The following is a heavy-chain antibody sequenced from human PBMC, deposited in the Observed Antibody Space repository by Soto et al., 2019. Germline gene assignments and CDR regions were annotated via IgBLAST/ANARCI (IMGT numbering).Heavy chain of an antibody. CDR1: GGSFSGYY. Sequence: SETLSLTCAVYGGSFSGYYWSWIRQPPGKGLEWIGEINHSGSTNYNPSLKSRVTISVDTSKNQFSLKLSSVTAADTAVYYCARRPQPLVVAATTRPPNNWFDPWGQGTLVTVSS. CDR3: ARRPQPLVVAATTRPPNNWFDP. D-gene: IGHD2-15*01. CDR2: INHSGST. V-gene: IGHV4-34*01. J-gene: IGHJ5*02.